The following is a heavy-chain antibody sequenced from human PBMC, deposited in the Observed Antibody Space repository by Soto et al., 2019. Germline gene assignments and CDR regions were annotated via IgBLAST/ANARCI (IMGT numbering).Heavy chain of an antibody. D-gene: IGHD3-3*01. CDR2: IYSSGST. V-gene: IGHV4-4*07. CDR3: ARGQRFSDWFDP. J-gene: IGHJ5*02. Sequence: SETLSLTCTVTCGANSGYYWTWIRQSSGVGLEWIGRIYSSGSTNYNPSLKSRVTISLDTSMTHFSLRLSSVTAADTAVYYCARGQRFSDWFDPGGQGPLVPPS. CDR1: CGANSGYY.